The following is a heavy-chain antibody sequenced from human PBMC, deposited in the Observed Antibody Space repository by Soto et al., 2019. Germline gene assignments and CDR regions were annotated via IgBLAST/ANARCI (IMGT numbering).Heavy chain of an antibody. CDR1: GGTFSSYA. CDR2: IIPIFGTA. D-gene: IGHD3-22*01. J-gene: IGHJ3*02. V-gene: IGHV1-69*13. CDR3: ASRAADSSGYYYGAFDI. Sequence: SVKVSCKASGGTFSSYAISWVRQAPGQGLEWMGGIIPIFGTANYAQKFQGRVTITADESTSTAYMELSSLRSEDTAVYYCASRAADSSGYYYGAFDIWGQGTMVTVS.